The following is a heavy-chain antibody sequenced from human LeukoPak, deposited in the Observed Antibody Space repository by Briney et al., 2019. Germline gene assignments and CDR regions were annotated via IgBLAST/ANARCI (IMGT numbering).Heavy chain of an antibody. CDR1: GGSISSYY. V-gene: IGHV4-59*01. CDR3: ARSSGCYLDYYYMDV. J-gene: IGHJ6*03. CDR2: IYYSGST. D-gene: IGHD6-19*01. Sequence: SETLSLTCTVSGGSISSYYWSWIRQPPGKGLEWIGYIYYSGSTNYNPSLKSRVTISVDTSKNQFSLKLSSVTAADTAVYYCARSSGCYLDYYYMDVWGKGTTATVSS.